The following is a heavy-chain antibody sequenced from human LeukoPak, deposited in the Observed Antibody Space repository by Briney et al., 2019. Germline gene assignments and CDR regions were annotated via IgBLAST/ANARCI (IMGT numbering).Heavy chain of an antibody. CDR1: GFTFSSYA. CDR2: ISGSGGST. CDR3: AKAPRGYYDFWSGYPYFDY. V-gene: IGHV3-23*01. D-gene: IGHD3-3*01. J-gene: IGHJ4*02. Sequence: GGSLRLSCAASGFTFSSYAMSWVRQAPGKGLEWVSAISGSGGSTYYADSVEGRFTISRDNSKNTLYLQMNSLRAEDTAVYYCAKAPRGYYDFWSGYPYFDYWGQGTLVTVSS.